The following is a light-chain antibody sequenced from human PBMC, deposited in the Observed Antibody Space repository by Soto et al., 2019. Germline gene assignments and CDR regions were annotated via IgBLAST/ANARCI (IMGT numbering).Light chain of an antibody. CDR3: QQYNSYSPVLT. CDR1: QSISSW. J-gene: IGKJ4*01. CDR2: KAS. Sequence: DIQMTQSPSTLSASVGDRVTITCRASQSISSWLAWYQQKPGKAPKLLINKASSLESGVPSRFSGSGSGTEFTLTISSLQPDDFATYYCQQYNSYSPVLTFGGGTKVEIK. V-gene: IGKV1-5*03.